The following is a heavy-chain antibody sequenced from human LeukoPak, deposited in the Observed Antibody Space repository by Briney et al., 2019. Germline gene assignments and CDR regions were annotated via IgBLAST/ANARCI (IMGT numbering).Heavy chain of an antibody. CDR1: GGSISSGDYY. D-gene: IGHD3-22*01. CDR2: IYYSGST. Sequence: SQTLSLTCTVSGGSISSGDYYWSWIRQPPGKGLEWIGYIYYSGSTYYNPSLKSRVTISVDTSKNQFSLKLSSVTAADTAVYYCARDGDYDSGGKRAPGIEYWGQGTLVTVSS. J-gene: IGHJ4*02. V-gene: IGHV4-30-4*01. CDR3: ARDGDYDSGGKRAPGIEY.